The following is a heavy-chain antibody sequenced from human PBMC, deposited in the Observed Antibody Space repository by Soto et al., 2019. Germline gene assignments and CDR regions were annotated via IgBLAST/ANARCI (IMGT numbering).Heavy chain of an antibody. V-gene: IGHV3-74*01. Sequence: PGGSLRLSCEASGFTFSSHWMHWVRQAPGKGLVWVSGISSDGSSTDYADSVKGRFTISRDNAKNTLYLQMNNLRAEDTAVYSCLRDAGVGYNKDYFDCWGQGTLVTVSS. D-gene: IGHD5-12*01. J-gene: IGHJ4*02. CDR3: LRDAGVGYNKDYFDC. CDR1: GFTFSSHW. CDR2: ISSDGSST.